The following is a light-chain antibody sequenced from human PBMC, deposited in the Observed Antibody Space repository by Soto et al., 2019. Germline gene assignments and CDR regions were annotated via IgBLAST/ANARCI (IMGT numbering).Light chain of an antibody. CDR3: QQYETFSGT. V-gene: IGKV1-5*03. Sequence: DIQMTHSPSTLSASVLYTVTITCRATQSISRWLAWFQQKPGQAPQLLIYEASSLQSGVPSRFSGSGSGTEFTLTITSLQPDDFATYYCQQYETFSGTFGPGTKVDIK. CDR2: EAS. CDR1: QSISRW. J-gene: IGKJ1*01.